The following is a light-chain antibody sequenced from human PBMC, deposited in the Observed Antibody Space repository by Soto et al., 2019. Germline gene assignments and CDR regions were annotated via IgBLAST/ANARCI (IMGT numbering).Light chain of an antibody. CDR2: GVT. CDR3: QSFDSSLSNSWL. Sequence: QSVLTQPPSVSGAPGQRVTISCTGGWSNIGAGYEVHWYQHLPGTAPKLLIYGVTNRPSGVPDRFSGSRSGTSASLAITGLQADDEGDYYCQSFDSSLSNSWLFGGGTKLTVL. J-gene: IGLJ3*02. V-gene: IGLV1-40*01. CDR1: WSNIGAGYE.